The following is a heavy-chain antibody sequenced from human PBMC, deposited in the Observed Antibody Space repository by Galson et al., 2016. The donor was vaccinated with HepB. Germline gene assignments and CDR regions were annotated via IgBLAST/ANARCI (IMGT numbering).Heavy chain of an antibody. J-gene: IGHJ4*02. D-gene: IGHD2-15*01. CDR1: GFIFSNAY. CDR3: ATGGRSSGRPDN. CDR2: IKSKTDGGTT. Sequence: SLRLSCAASGFIFSNAYMTWVRQAPGKGLQWVGRIKSKTDGGTTAYAAPVKGRFTISRDDSKDTLYLQMNSLKTEDTAVYYCATGGRSSGRPDNWGQGTLFTVSS. V-gene: IGHV3-15*01.